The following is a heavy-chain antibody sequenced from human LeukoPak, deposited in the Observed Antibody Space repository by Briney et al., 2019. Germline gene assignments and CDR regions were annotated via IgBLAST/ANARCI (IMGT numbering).Heavy chain of an antibody. CDR1: GGSFSGYY. D-gene: IGHD4-17*01. V-gene: IGHV4-34*01. CDR2: INHSGST. CDR3: ANSIDFDYGDYYFDY. Sequence: SETLSLTCAVYGGSFSGYYWSWIRQPPGKGLEWIGEINHSGSTYYNPSLKSRVTMSVDTSKNQFSLKLSSVTAADTAVYYCANSIDFDYGDYYFDYWGQGALVTISS. J-gene: IGHJ4*02.